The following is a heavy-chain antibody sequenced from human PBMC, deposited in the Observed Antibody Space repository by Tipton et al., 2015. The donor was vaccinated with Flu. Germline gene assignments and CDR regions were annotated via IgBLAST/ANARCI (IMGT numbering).Heavy chain of an antibody. Sequence: SLRLSCAASGFTFSSSAMTWVRQAPMKGLECVSSISGGDGSTYYADSVKGWFTISRDNSKDTLYLQMNSLRAEDTAVYYRAKGVGSSWYNWYDRWGQGTLVTVSS. J-gene: IGHJ5*02. D-gene: IGHD6-13*01. V-gene: IGHV3-23*01. CDR2: ISGGDGST. CDR1: GFTFSSSA. CDR3: AKGVGSSWYNWYDR.